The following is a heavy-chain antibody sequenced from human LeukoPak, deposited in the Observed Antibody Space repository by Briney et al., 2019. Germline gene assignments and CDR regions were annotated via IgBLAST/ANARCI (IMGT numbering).Heavy chain of an antibody. CDR1: GFTVSSNY. D-gene: IGHD2-2*01. V-gene: IGHV3-66*01. J-gene: IGHJ4*02. CDR2: IYSGGST. CDR3: AKVAAVPSEKGYCSSTSCLAPFDY. Sequence: PGGSLRLSCAASGFTVSSNYMSWVRQAPGKGLEWVSVIYSGGSTYYADSVKGRFTISRDNSKNTLYLQMNSLRAEDTAVYYCAKVAAVPSEKGYCSSTSCLAPFDYWGQGTLVTVSS.